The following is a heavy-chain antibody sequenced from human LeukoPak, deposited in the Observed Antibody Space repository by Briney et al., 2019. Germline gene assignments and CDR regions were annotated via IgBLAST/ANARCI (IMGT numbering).Heavy chain of an antibody. Sequence: SETLSLTCTVSGYSISSGYFWGWIRQPPGKGLEWIGSIYHSGSTDYNPSLRSRVTMSVDTSKNHFSLKLSSVTAADTAVYYCARAEEEYYYYHMGVWGKGTTVTVSS. CDR3: ARAEEEYYYYHMGV. J-gene: IGHJ6*03. CDR1: GYSISSGYF. V-gene: IGHV4-38-2*02. CDR2: IYHSGST.